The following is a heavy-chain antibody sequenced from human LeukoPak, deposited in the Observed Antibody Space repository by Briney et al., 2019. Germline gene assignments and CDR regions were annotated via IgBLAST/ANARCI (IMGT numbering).Heavy chain of an antibody. CDR2: IYSTGST. Sequence: PSETLSLTCAVSGVSITSSHHYWGWIRQPPGKGLEWIGTIYSTGSTYYNPSLRTRLTISVDTSKNQFSLKLSSVTAADTAVYYCARGPNYYGSGSYYNYWGQGTLVTVSS. CDR1: GVSITSSHHY. D-gene: IGHD3-10*01. CDR3: ARGPNYYGSGSYYNY. J-gene: IGHJ4*02. V-gene: IGHV4-39*01.